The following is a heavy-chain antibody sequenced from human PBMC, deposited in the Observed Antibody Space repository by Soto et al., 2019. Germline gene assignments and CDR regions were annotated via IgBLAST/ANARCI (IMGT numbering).Heavy chain of an antibody. V-gene: IGHV3-30*18. CDR1: GFTFSTYG. CDR3: AKGAFQDWLRGYYTLFDY. Sequence: QVQLVESGGGVVQPGRSLRLSCAASGFTFSTYGMHWVRQAPGKGLEWVAVISYDAKHKYYAASLKGRFTISRDNSKNTLYLQMNSLRAEDTAVYYCAKGAFQDWLRGYYTLFDYLGQGTLVTVAS. D-gene: IGHD3-3*01. J-gene: IGHJ4*02. CDR2: ISYDAKHK.